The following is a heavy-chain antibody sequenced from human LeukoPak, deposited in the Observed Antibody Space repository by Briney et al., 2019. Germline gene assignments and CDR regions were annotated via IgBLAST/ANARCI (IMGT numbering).Heavy chain of an antibody. V-gene: IGHV3-74*01. CDR1: GFTFSSYW. D-gene: IGHD6-13*01. CDR3: ARDHPWGSSSWEYFQH. CDR2: INSDGSST. Sequence: GGSLRLSCAASGFTFSSYWMHWVCQAPGKGLVWVSRINSDGSSTSYADSVKSRFTISRDNAKNTLYLQMNSLRAEDTAVYYCARDHPWGSSSWEYFQHWGQGTLVTVSS. J-gene: IGHJ1*01.